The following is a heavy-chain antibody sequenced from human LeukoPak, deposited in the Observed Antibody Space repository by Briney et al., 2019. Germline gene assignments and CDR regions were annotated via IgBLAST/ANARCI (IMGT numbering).Heavy chain of an antibody. D-gene: IGHD3-10*01. CDR1: GGSFSGYY. V-gene: IGHV4-34*01. CDR2: INHSGST. CDR3: ARVGPVLLQYYFDY. J-gene: IGHJ4*02. Sequence: SETLSLTCAVYGGSFSGYYWSWIRQPPGKGLEWIGEINHSGSTNYNPSLKSRVTISVDTSKNQFSLKLSSVTAADTAVYYCARVGPVLLQYYFDYWGQGTLVTVSS.